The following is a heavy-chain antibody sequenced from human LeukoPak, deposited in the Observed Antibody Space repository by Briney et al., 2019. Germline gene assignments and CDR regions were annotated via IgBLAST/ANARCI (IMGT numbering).Heavy chain of an antibody. CDR2: IIPIFGTA. CDR3: ARTMVRGVIVGFDY. CDR1: GGTFSSYA. J-gene: IGHJ4*02. D-gene: IGHD3-10*01. Sequence: SSVKVSCKASGGTFSSYAISWVRQAPGQGLEWMGGIIPIFGTANYAQKFQGRVTITTDESTSTAYMELSSLRSEDTAVYYCARTMVRGVIVGFDYWGQGTLVTVSS. V-gene: IGHV1-69*05.